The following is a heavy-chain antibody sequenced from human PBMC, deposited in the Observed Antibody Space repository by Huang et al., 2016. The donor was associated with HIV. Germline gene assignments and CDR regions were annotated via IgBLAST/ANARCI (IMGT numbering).Heavy chain of an antibody. CDR2: IKSDGSST. CDR3: ARDPRIQSWLNFFDY. CDR1: GFSISRYW. Sequence: EVQLVESGGGLVQPGGSLRLSCAASGFSISRYWMHWVRQAPGKGRVGVSRIKSDGSSTSYADSVKGRFTISRDNAKNTLYLQMNRLRAEDTAVYYCARDPRIQSWLNFFDYWGQGTLVSVSS. D-gene: IGHD3-22*01. V-gene: IGHV3-74*01. J-gene: IGHJ4*02.